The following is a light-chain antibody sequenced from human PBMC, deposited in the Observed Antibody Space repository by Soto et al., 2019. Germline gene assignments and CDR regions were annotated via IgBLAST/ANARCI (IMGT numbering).Light chain of an antibody. CDR2: GAS. CDR1: QTINNN. CDR3: QQYDKWPWT. J-gene: IGKJ1*01. V-gene: IGKV3-15*01. Sequence: DIVMTQSPATLSMSPGERATLSCRASQTINNNLAWNQQKPGQAPRPLIYGASTRDTGIPDRFSGSGSGTEFTLTISSLQSEDFAVYYCQQYDKWPWTFGHGTKVEIK.